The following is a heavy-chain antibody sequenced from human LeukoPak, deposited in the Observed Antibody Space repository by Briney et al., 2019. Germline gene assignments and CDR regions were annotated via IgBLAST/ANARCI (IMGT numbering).Heavy chain of an antibody. Sequence: SETLSLTCAVYGGSFSGYYWSWIRQPPGKGLEWIGEINHSGSTNYNPSLKSRVTISVDTSKNQFSLKLSSVTAADTAVYYCARAPLANYYYYYMDVWGKGTAVTVSS. CDR1: GGSFSGYY. D-gene: IGHD3-3*02. V-gene: IGHV4-34*01. J-gene: IGHJ6*03. CDR2: INHSGST. CDR3: ARAPLANYYYYYMDV.